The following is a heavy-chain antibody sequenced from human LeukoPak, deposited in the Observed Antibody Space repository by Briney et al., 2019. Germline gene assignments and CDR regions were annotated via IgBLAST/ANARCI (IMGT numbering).Heavy chain of an antibody. CDR2: IIPIFGIA. V-gene: IGHV1-69*04. J-gene: IGHJ4*02. D-gene: IGHD2-15*01. CDR3: ARADCSGGSCTGSFDY. Sequence: SVKVSCKASGGTFSSYAISWVRQAPGQGLEWMGRIIPIFGIANYAQKFQGRVTVTADKSTSTAYMELSSLRSEDTAVYYCARADCSGGSCTGSFDYWGQGTLVTVSS. CDR1: GGTFSSYA.